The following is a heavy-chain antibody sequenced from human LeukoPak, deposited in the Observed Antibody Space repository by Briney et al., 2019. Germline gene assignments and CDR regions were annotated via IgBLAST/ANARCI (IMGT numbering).Heavy chain of an antibody. CDR1: GYTFTSYD. Sequence: ASVKVSCKASGYTFTSYDINWVRQATGQGLEWMGWMNPNSGNTGYARKFQGRVTITRNTSISTAYMELSSLRSEDTAVYYCARGQGRSGCYGLSSYWGQGTLVTVSS. D-gene: IGHD6-19*01. CDR2: MNPNSGNT. CDR3: ARGQGRSGCYGLSSY. J-gene: IGHJ4*02. V-gene: IGHV1-8*03.